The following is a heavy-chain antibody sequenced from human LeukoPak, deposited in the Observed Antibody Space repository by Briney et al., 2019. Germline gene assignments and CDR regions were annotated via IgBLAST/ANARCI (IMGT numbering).Heavy chain of an antibody. Sequence: GASVKVSCKASGGTFSSYGISWVRQAPGQGLEWMGWISAYNGNTNYAQKLQGRVTMTTDTSTSTAYMELRSLRSDDTAVYYCARGRNTMVRNDWFDPWGQGTLVTVSS. J-gene: IGHJ5*02. CDR3: ARGRNTMVRNDWFDP. CDR2: ISAYNGNT. V-gene: IGHV1-18*01. CDR1: GGTFSSYG. D-gene: IGHD3-10*01.